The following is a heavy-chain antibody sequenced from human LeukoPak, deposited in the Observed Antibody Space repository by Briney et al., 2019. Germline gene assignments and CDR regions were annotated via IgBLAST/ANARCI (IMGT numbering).Heavy chain of an antibody. CDR1: GASFSGYY. J-gene: IGHJ4*02. V-gene: IGHV4-34*01. Sequence: SETLSLTCAVYGASFSGYYWSWIRQPPGKGLEWIGEINHSGSTNYNPSLKSRVTISVDTSKNQFSLKLSSVAAADTAVYYCARGLGNFPPGGYWGQGTLVTVSS. CDR3: ARGLGNFPPGGY. CDR2: INHSGST. D-gene: IGHD2/OR15-2a*01.